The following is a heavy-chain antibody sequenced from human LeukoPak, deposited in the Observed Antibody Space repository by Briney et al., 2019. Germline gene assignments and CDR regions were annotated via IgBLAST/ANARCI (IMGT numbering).Heavy chain of an antibody. CDR1: GFTFSSYW. Sequence: GGSLRLSCAASGFTFSSYWMHWVRQASAKGLVWVSSINSDGSSTTYAESVKGRFTISRDNAKSTLYLQMKSLRAEDTAVYYCARDLATVTTLIDYWGQGTLVTVSS. V-gene: IGHV3-74*01. J-gene: IGHJ4*02. CDR2: INSDGSST. D-gene: IGHD4-17*01. CDR3: ARDLATVTTLIDY.